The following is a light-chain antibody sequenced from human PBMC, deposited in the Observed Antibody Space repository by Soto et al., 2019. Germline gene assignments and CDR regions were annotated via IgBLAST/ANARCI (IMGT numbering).Light chain of an antibody. CDR2: GAS. J-gene: IGKJ2*01. Sequence: EIVMTQSPATLSVSPGERATLSCRASQSVSSNLAWYQQKPGQAPRLLIYGASTGATGIPARFSGSGSGTEFTLTISSLQSEDFAVYYCQQYNNCPPFTFGQGTKLEIK. CDR3: QQYNNCPPFT. V-gene: IGKV3D-15*01. CDR1: QSVSSN.